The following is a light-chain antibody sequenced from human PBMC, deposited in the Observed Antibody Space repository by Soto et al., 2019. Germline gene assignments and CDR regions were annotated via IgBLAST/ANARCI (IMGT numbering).Light chain of an antibody. CDR2: GNS. J-gene: IGLJ3*02. CDR3: QSYDSSLSGWV. V-gene: IGLV1-40*01. CDR1: SSNIGAGYD. Sequence: QSVLTQPPSVSWAPGQRVTSSCTGSSSNIGAGYDVHWYQQLPGTAPKLLSYGNSNRPSGVPDRFSGSKSGTSASLAITGLQAEDEADYYCQSYDSSLSGWVFGGGTKLPVL.